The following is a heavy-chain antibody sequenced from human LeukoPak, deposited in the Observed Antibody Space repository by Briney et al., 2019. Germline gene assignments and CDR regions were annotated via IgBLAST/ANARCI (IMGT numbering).Heavy chain of an antibody. CDR2: IDPDGSTT. D-gene: IGHD5-24*01. CDR1: GFAFSRDS. J-gene: IGHJ4*02. CDR3: ASDVAYKFDY. Sequence: GGSLRLSCAASGFAFSRDSMHWGGHSPGKGLVWLSRIDPDGSTTNYADSVKGRFTISRDNAKNTLYLHMSSLRDEDTAVYYCASDVAYKFDYWGQGTLVTFSS. V-gene: IGHV3-74*01.